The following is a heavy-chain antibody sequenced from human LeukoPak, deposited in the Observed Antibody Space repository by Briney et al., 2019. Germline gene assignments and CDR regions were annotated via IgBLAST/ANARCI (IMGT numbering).Heavy chain of an antibody. CDR1: GYTFTSYW. CDR3: ARKTGGSGSYKGVFDI. Sequence: GESLKIFCKGSGYTFTSYWIGWVRQMPGKGLEWMGIIYPGDSDTRYSPSFQGQVTISADRSIRTASLQWSSLKAADTAMYHCARKTGGSGSYKGVFDIWGQGTMVTVSS. D-gene: IGHD3-10*01. V-gene: IGHV5-51*01. J-gene: IGHJ3*02. CDR2: IYPGDSDT.